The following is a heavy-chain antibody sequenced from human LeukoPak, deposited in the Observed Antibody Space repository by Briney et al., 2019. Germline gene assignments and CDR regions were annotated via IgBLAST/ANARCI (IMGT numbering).Heavy chain of an antibody. V-gene: IGHV4-38-2*02. J-gene: IGHJ6*02. CDR1: GYSISSGYY. Sequence: PSETLSLTCTVSGYSISSGYYWGWIRQPPGKGLEWIGSIYHSGSTYYNPSLKSRVTISVDTSKNQFSLKLSSVTAADTAVYYCARGPVVTAYYYYYGMDVWGQGTTVTVSS. CDR3: ARGPVVTAYYYYYGMDV. CDR2: IYHSGST. D-gene: IGHD2-21*02.